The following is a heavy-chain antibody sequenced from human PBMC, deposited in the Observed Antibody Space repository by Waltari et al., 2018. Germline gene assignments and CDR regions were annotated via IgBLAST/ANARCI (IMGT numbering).Heavy chain of an antibody. Sequence: QVQLLQWGAGLLKPSETLSLTCAVYGGSFSGYYWSWLHQLPGKGLEWLGEINHTASPDYHPSLKSRATSSIETSKNQCSRTRDSVTAADTGVYYCARGWLQVAPPYYYYMDVWDRGTAVTVSS. CDR2: INHTASP. D-gene: IGHD6-19*01. CDR1: GGSFSGYY. V-gene: IGHV4-34*01. J-gene: IGHJ6*03. CDR3: ARGWLQVAPPYYYYMDV.